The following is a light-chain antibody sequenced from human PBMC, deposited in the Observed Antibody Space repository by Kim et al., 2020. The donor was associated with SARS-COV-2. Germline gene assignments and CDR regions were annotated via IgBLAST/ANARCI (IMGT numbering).Light chain of an antibody. CDR2: AAS. CDR3: QQSYSTPWT. V-gene: IGKV1-39*01. CDR1: QSISSY. Sequence: DIQMTQSPSSLSASVGDRVTITCRASQSISSYLNWYQQKPGKAPKLLIYAASRLQSGVPSRFSGSGSGTDFTLTISSLQPEDFATYYWQQSYSTPWTFGQGTKVDIK. J-gene: IGKJ1*01.